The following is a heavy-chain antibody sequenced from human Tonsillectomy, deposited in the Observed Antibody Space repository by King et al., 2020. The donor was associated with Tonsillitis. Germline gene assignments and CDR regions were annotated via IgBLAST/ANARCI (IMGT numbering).Heavy chain of an antibody. D-gene: IGHD1-26*01. V-gene: IGHV4-39*01. J-gene: IGHJ4*02. CDR3: AVYVSGSFDY. Sequence: QLQESGPGVVKPSETLSLTCTVSGGSISSGDNYWAWVRQPPGKGLGWIGDWYDSWTAFYNPSLKSRITISGGTSEKRFSLSLSSVTAADTAVYFCAVYVSGSFDYWGQGALVTVPS. CDR2: WYDSWTA. CDR1: GGSISSGDNY.